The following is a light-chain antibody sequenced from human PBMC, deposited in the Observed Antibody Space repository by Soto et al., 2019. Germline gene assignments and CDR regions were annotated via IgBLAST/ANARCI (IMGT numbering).Light chain of an antibody. CDR2: LERSGSY. CDR1: SGHNTYT. V-gene: IGLV4-60*03. CDR3: ETWDSNTHTV. J-gene: IGLJ7*01. Sequence: QSVLTQSSSASASLGSSVKLTCTLGSGHNTYTIAWHQQQPGKAPRYLMKLERSGSYDKGSGVPDRFSGSSSGADRYLTISNLQSEDEADYYCETWDSNTHTVFGGGTQLTVL.